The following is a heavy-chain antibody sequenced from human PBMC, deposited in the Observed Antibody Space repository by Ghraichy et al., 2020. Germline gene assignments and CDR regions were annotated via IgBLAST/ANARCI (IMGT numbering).Heavy chain of an antibody. Sequence: GGSLRLSCTASGFTFSSNAMSWVRQAPGKGLEWVSVISGSGSSTYYADSAKDRFTISRDNSKNTLYLQMKSLTADDTALYYCAKWVSGLGFDQWGQGTRVTVSS. J-gene: IGHJ4*02. CDR2: ISGSGSST. CDR1: GFTFSSNA. D-gene: IGHD6-19*01. CDR3: AKWVSGLGFDQ. V-gene: IGHV3-23*01.